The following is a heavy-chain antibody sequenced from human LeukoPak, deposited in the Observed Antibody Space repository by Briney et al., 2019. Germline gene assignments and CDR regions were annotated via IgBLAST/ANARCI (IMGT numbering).Heavy chain of an antibody. CDR1: GYTFTSYD. V-gene: IGHV1-8*01. CDR3: ARQVRYCSSTSCYPY. D-gene: IGHD2-2*01. Sequence: ASVKVSCKASGYTFTSYDINWVRQATGQGLGWMGWMNPNSGNTGYAQKFQGRVTMTRNTSISTAYMELSSLRSEDTAVYYCARQVRYCSSTSCYPYWGQGTLVTVSS. J-gene: IGHJ4*02. CDR2: MNPNSGNT.